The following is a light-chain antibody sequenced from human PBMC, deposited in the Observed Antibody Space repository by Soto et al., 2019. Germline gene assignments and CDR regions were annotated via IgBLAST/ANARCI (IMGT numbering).Light chain of an antibody. CDR3: QQYNNWYA. J-gene: IGKJ2*01. V-gene: IGKV3-15*01. Sequence: ETVMAQSPATLSVSPGGRATLSCRASQSVGNDLAWYQQKPGQAPRLLIQGASTRATGVPARFSGSGSGTEFTITISSLQSEDFAVYYCQQYNNWYAFAQGTKLEIK. CDR1: QSVGND. CDR2: GAS.